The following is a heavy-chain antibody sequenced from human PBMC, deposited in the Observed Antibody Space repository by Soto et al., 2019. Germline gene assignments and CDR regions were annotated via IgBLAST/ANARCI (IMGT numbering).Heavy chain of an antibody. CDR2: ITRSGNT. Sequence: PSETLSLTCAVYGGSFSGHYWTWIRQPPGKGLEWVGEITRSGNTNYNPSLKSRVTISVDTSKNQFSLKLSSVTAADTAVYYCACNYYDFWSGYYSVGYFDYWAQGTPVIVSS. V-gene: IGHV4-34*01. CDR3: ACNYYDFWSGYYSVGYFDY. J-gene: IGHJ4*02. CDR1: GGSFSGHY. D-gene: IGHD3-3*01.